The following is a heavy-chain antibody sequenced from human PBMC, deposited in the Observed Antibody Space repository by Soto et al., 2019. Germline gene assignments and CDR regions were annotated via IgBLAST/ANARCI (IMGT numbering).Heavy chain of an antibody. CDR1: GFTFNTYA. CDR3: GKGFIVVVTAIRPDDNFDV. V-gene: IGHV3-23*01. D-gene: IGHD2-21*02. CDR2: ISGSGGTI. Sequence: EVQLLESGGGLVQPGGSLRLSCAASGFTFNTYAMNWVRQAPGKGLEWVASISGSGGTINYADSVKGRFTTSRDTSKNTLYLQMNSLSAEDTAVYYCGKGFIVVVTAIRPDDNFDVWGQGTMVTVSS. J-gene: IGHJ3*01.